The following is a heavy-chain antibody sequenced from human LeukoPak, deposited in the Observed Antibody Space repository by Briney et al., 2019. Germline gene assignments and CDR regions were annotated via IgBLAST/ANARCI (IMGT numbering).Heavy chain of an antibody. CDR2: ISSSGSTI. Sequence: GGSLRLSCAASGFTFSDYYMSWIRQAPGKGLEWVSYISSSGSTIYYADSVKGRFTISRDNAKNSLYLQMNSLRAEDTAVYYCARSRYYDYVWGSYRRDYYYYYMDVWGKGTTVTVSS. V-gene: IGHV3-11*04. J-gene: IGHJ6*03. D-gene: IGHD3-16*02. CDR3: ARSRYYDYVWGSYRRDYYYYYMDV. CDR1: GFTFSDYY.